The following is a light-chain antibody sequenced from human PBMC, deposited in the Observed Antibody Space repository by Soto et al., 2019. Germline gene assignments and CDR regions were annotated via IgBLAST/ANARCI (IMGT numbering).Light chain of an antibody. Sequence: DIVMTQSPDSLAVSLGERATINCKSSQSVLYSSNNNNYLAWYQQKPGQPPKLLIYWASTRESGVPDRFSGSGSGTEFTLTISSLQAEDVAVYYCQQYYNTQYTFGQGTKLEIK. CDR3: QQYYNTQYT. CDR2: WAS. CDR1: QSVLYSSNNNNY. V-gene: IGKV4-1*01. J-gene: IGKJ2*01.